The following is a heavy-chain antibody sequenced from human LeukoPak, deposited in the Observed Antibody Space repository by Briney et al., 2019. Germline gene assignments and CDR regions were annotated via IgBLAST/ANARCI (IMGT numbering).Heavy chain of an antibody. V-gene: IGHV3-30-3*01. CDR2: ISYDGSNK. Sequence: PGRSLRLSCAASGFTFSSHAIHWVLQAPGKRLEWVAVISYDGSNKYYADSVKGRFTISRDNSKNTLYLQMNSLRAEDTALYYCARVSRYSSGWHDPSFDYWGQGTLVTVSS. CDR1: GFTFSSHA. CDR3: ARVSRYSSGWHDPSFDY. D-gene: IGHD6-19*01. J-gene: IGHJ4*02.